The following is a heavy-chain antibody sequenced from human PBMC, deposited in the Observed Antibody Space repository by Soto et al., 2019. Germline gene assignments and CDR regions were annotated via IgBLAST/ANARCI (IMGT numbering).Heavy chain of an antibody. Sequence: ASVKVSCKASGYTFTDYRIHWVRQAPGQGLEFMGWINANNGGAGSAQQFQGRVTVTRDTSITTVYMELSNLRSDDTAVYYCAREGGSETLQPSYNWFDTWGQGTLVTVS. CDR3: AREGGSETLQPSYNWFDT. V-gene: IGHV1-2*02. CDR2: INANNGGA. CDR1: GYTFTDYR. J-gene: IGHJ5*02. D-gene: IGHD6-25*01.